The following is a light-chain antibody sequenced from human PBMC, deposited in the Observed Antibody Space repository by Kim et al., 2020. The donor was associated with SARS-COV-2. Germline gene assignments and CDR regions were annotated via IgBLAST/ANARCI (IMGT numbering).Light chain of an antibody. V-gene: IGKV1-5*01. CDR2: DTS. CDR3: QEYITVPGT. CDR1: QSISVW. J-gene: IGKJ1*01. Sequence: DIQMTQSPSTLSASVGHRVTITCRASQSISVWLAWYQQKPGKAPNLLIYDTSTLESGVPSRFSGRGSGTEFTLTISSLQPDDFATYYCQEYITVPGTFGQGTKVDIK.